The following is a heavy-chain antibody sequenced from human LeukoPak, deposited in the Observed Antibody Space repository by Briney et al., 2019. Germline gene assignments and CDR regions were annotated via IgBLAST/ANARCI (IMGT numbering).Heavy chain of an antibody. D-gene: IGHD3-10*01. CDR1: GYSISSGYY. CDR3: ARGFLEDYYGSGAGY. Sequence: PSETLSLTCAVSGYSISSGYYWGWIRQPPGKGLEWIGSIYHSGSTYYNPSLKSRVTISVDTSKNQFSLKLSSVTAADTAVYYCARGFLEDYYGSGAGYWGQGTLVTDSS. J-gene: IGHJ4*02. V-gene: IGHV4-38-2*01. CDR2: IYHSGST.